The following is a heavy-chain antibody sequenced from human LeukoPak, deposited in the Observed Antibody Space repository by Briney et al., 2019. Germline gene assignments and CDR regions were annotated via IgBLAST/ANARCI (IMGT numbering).Heavy chain of an antibody. CDR1: GGSISSSHDQ. Sequence: SETLSLTCTVSGGSISSSHDQWGWIRQTPGKGSEWIGAIYYNGNSCYGPSLQCRVPISFHTSKTQFSLRRPSVTAADAAVYYCSTRDRGDFLHWSQGTLVSVSS. CDR3: STRDRGDFLH. CDR2: IYYNGNS. V-gene: IGHV4-39*01. D-gene: IGHD2/OR15-2a*01. J-gene: IGHJ4*02.